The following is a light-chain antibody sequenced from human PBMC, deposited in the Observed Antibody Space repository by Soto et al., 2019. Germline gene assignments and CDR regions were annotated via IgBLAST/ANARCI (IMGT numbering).Light chain of an antibody. CDR2: RNN. CDR1: SSNIGSNS. V-gene: IGLV1-47*01. CDR3: AAWDDSLCGVV. Sequence: QSVLSQPPSASGTPGQRVTISCSGNSSNIGSNSGDWYQHLPGTAPKLLIYRNNQRPSGVPDRFSGSKSGTSVSLVISGLRSEDEADYHCAAWDDSLCGVVFGGGTNVTVL. J-gene: IGLJ2*01.